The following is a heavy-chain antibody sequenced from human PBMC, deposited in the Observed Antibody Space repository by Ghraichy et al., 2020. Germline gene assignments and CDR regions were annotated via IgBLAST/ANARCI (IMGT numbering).Heavy chain of an antibody. CDR1: GFTFSSYW. V-gene: IGHV3-74*01. D-gene: IGHD5-18*01. Sequence: GGSLRLSCAASGFTFSSYWMHWVRQAPGKGLVWVSRINGDGSNTNYADSVEGRFTISRDNAKNTLYLQMNSLGAEDAAVYYCARGGSYGAFDIWGQGTMVTVSS. CDR2: INGDGSNT. J-gene: IGHJ3*02. CDR3: ARGGSYGAFDI.